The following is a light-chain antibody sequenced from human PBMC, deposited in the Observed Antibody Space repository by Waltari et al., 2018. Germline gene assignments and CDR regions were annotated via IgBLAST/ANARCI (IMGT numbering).Light chain of an antibody. J-gene: IGLJ2*01. V-gene: IGLV2-14*03. CDR1: TSDVGGSYY. CDR3: SSYTGGTTLVV. CDR2: DVN. Sequence: QSALTQPASVSGSPGQSLPISCTGTTSDVGGSYYVSWYQQHPAQSPKLVIYDVNNRPSGVSNRFSGSKSGNTASLTISGLQTEDEADYHCSSYTGGTTLVVFGGGTKLTVL.